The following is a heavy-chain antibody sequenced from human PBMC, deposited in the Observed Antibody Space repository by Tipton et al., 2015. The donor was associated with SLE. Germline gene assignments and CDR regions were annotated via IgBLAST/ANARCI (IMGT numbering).Heavy chain of an antibody. V-gene: IGHV3-48*01. J-gene: IGHJ3*02. CDR3: ARARITMVRARGAFDI. D-gene: IGHD3-10*01. Sequence: SGFTFSSYGMHWVRQAPGKGLEWVSFISASSSPIFYADFVEGRFTIFRDNAKNSLFLEMNNLRVEDTAVYYCARARITMVRARGAFDIWGQGTMVTVSS. CDR1: GFTFSSYG. CDR2: ISASSSPI.